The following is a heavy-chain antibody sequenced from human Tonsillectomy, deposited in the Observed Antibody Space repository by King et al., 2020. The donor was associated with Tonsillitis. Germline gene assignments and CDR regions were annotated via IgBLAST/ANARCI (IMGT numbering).Heavy chain of an antibody. CDR3: ARGAAAPASWLDP. CDR1: GGTFSSYA. Sequence: QLVQSGAEVKKPGSSVTVSCKISGGTFSSYAINWVRQAPGQGLEWMGGILPIFDKADYAQKFQGRVTITADESTSTAYMEMSSLTSGDAAVYYCARGAAAPASWLDPWGQGTLVTVSS. J-gene: IGHJ5*02. D-gene: IGHD6-25*01. CDR2: ILPIFDKA. V-gene: IGHV1-69*12.